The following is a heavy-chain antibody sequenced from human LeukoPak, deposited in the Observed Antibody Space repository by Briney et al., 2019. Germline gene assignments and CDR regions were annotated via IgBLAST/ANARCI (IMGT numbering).Heavy chain of an antibody. CDR2: ISYDGSNK. Sequence: HPGGSLRLSCAASGFTFSSYAMHWVRQAPGKGLEWVAVISYDGSNKYYADSVKGRFTISRDNSKNTLYLQMNSLRDDDTAVYYCARDPYSGNLGPTYYYYMDVWGKGTTVTVSS. CDR3: ARDPYSGNLGPTYYYYMDV. D-gene: IGHD1-26*01. V-gene: IGHV3-30*04. J-gene: IGHJ6*03. CDR1: GFTFSSYA.